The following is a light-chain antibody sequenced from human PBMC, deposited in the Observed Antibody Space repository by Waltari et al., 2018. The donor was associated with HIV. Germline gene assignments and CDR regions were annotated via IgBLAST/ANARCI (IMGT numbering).Light chain of an antibody. CDR1: QSVSSY. CDR2: EAS. V-gene: IGKV3-11*01. Sequence: EIVLTQSPATLSLSPWERATLSCRASQSVSSYLTWYQQKPCQAPRLLIYEASNRATGIPARFSGSGSGTDFTLTISSLEPEDFAVYYCQQRSNWPTLTFGGGTKVEIK. CDR3: QQRSNWPTLT. J-gene: IGKJ4*01.